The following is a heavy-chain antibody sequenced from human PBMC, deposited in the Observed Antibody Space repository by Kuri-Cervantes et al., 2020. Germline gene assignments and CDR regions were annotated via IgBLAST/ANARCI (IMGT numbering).Heavy chain of an antibody. V-gene: IGHV3-30-3*01. CDR2: ISYDGSNK. CDR3: ARGTRRSFDI. CDR1: GYTFTGYY. D-gene: IGHD2-15*01. J-gene: IGHJ3*02. Sequence: SCKASGYTFTGYYMHWVRQAPGKGLEWVAVISYDGSNKYYADSVKGRFTISRDNSKNTLYLQMNSLRAEDTAVYYCARGTRRSFDIWGQGTMVTVSS.